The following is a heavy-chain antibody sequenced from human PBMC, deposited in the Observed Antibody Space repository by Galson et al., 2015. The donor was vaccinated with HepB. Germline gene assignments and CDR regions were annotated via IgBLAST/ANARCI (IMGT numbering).Heavy chain of an antibody. CDR1: GGTFSSYA. Sequence: SVKVSCKASGGTFSSYAISWVRQAPGQGLEWMGGIIPIFGTANYAQKFQGRVTITAGKSTSTAYMELSSLRSEDTAVYYCARSMVTYNWFDPWGQGTLVTVSS. CDR2: IIPIFGTA. CDR3: ARSMVTYNWFDP. V-gene: IGHV1-69*06. J-gene: IGHJ5*02. D-gene: IGHD5-18*01.